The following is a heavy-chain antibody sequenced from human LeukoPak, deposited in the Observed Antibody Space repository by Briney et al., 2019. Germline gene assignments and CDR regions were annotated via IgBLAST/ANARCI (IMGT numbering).Heavy chain of an antibody. D-gene: IGHD5-12*01. J-gene: IGHJ4*02. CDR1: GFTFSSYA. CDR2: ISGSGGST. Sequence: GGSLRLSCAASGFTFSSYAMSRVRQAPGKGLEWVSAISGSGGSTYYADSVKGRFTISRDNSKNTLYLQMNSLRAEDTAVYYCARGRIYSGYDGLGYWGQGTLVTVSS. CDR3: ARGRIYSGYDGLGY. V-gene: IGHV3-23*01.